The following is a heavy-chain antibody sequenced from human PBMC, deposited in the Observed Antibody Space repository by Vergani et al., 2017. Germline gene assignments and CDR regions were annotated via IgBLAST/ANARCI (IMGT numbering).Heavy chain of an antibody. V-gene: IGHV4-61*02. Sequence: QVQLQESGPGLVKPSQTLSLTCTVSGGSISSGSYYWSWIRQPAGKGLEWIGRIYTSGSTNYNPSLKSRVTISVDTSKNQFCLKLSSVTAADTAVYYCARDQGRYDFWSGYAPPGYYYYMDVWGKGTTVTVSS. D-gene: IGHD3-3*01. CDR2: IYTSGST. CDR3: ARDQGRYDFWSGYAPPGYYYYMDV. J-gene: IGHJ6*03. CDR1: GGSISSGSYY.